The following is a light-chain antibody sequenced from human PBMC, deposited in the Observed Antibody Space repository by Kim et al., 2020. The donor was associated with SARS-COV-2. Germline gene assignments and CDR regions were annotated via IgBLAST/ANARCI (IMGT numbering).Light chain of an antibody. CDR2: TAS. J-gene: IGKJ5*01. V-gene: IGKV1-16*01. CDR1: QGISNY. CDR3: QQYNRYPIT. Sequence: SAIVGNRVTSACRASQGISNYLAWIQHKVGKAPKALIYTASSLQTGVPSRFSGSGSGTDFTLTISSLQPEDFATYYCQQYNRYPITFGQGTRLEIK.